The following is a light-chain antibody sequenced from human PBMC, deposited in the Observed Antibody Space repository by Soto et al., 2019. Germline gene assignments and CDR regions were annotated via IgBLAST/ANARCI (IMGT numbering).Light chain of an antibody. CDR2: DVS. J-gene: IGLJ2*01. CDR1: SSDVGDYNY. CDR3: SSYSGTCTVV. Sequence: QSALTQPRSVSGSPGQSVTISCTGTSSDVGDYNYVSWYQQHPGKAPKFIIYDVSNRPSGVSDRFSGSKSGNTASLTISGLQAEDEAYYYCSSYSGTCTVVFGGGTKLTVL. V-gene: IGLV2-11*01.